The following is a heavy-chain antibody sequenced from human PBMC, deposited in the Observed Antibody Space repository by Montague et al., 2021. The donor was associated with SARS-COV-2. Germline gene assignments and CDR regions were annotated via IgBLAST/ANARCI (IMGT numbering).Heavy chain of an antibody. CDR2: IDWDDDK. Sequence: PALVKPTQTLTLTCTFSGFSLSTSGMCVSWIRQPPGKALEWLALIDWDDDKYYSTSLKTRLTISKDTSKNQVVLTMTNMDPVDTATYYCAHRRPLYYYDSSLSTFDYWGQGTLVTVSS. J-gene: IGHJ4*02. CDR1: GFSLSTSGMC. D-gene: IGHD3-22*01. V-gene: IGHV2-70*12. CDR3: AHRRPLYYYDSSLSTFDY.